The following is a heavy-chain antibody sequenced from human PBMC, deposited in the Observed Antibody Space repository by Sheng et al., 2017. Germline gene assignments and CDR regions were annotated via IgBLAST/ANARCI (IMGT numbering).Heavy chain of an antibody. D-gene: IGHD5-12*01. CDR3: ARGSGDGYNSPASPSSAIDY. CDR2: IIPIFGTA. V-gene: IGHV1-69*01. J-gene: IGHJ4*02. CDR1: GGTFSSYA. Sequence: QVQLVQSGAEVKKPGSSVKVSCKASGGTFSSYAISWVRQAPGQGLEWMGGIIPIFGTANYAQKFQGRVTITADESTSTAYMELSSLRSEDTAVYYCARGSGDGYNSPASPSSAIDYWGQGTLVTVSS.